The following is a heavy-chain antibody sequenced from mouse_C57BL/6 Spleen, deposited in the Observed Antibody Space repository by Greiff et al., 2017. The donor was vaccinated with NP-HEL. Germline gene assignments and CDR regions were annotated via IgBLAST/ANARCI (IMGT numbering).Heavy chain of an antibody. D-gene: IGHD1-1*01. Sequence: VQLQQPGAELVMPGASVKLSCKASGYTFTSYWMHWVKQRPGQGLEWIGEIDPSDSYTNYNQKFKGKSTLTVDKSSSTAYMQLSSLTSEDSAVYYCARSHGSSSDYFDYWGQGTTLTVSS. V-gene: IGHV1-69*01. CDR3: ARSHGSSSDYFDY. CDR1: GYTFTSYW. CDR2: IDPSDSYT. J-gene: IGHJ2*01.